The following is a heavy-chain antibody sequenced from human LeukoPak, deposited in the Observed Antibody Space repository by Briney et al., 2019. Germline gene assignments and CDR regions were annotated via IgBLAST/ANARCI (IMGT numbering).Heavy chain of an antibody. CDR1: GFTFSNYG. J-gene: IGHJ4*02. V-gene: IGHV3-21*01. D-gene: IGHD6-19*01. CDR2: ISSSSSYI. CDR3: ARRGGGVAGTFDY. Sequence: GGSLRLSCAASGFTFSNYGMNWVRQAPGKWLEWVSFISSSSSYINYGDSAKGRFTISRDNAKNSLYLQMNSLRAEDTAVYYCARRGGGVAGTFDYWGQGTLVTVSS.